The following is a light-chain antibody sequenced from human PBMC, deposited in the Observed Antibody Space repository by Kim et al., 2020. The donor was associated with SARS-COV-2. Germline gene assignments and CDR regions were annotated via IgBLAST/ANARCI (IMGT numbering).Light chain of an antibody. CDR1: QSINSW. Sequence: DIQMTQSPSTLSASVGDRVTITCRASQSINSWLAWYQQKPGKAPKLLIYDASNLESGVPSRFSGSGSGTEFTLTISSLQPDDFATYYSQQYDTYSTFGQGTKVEFK. J-gene: IGKJ1*01. V-gene: IGKV1-5*01. CDR2: DAS. CDR3: QQYDTYST.